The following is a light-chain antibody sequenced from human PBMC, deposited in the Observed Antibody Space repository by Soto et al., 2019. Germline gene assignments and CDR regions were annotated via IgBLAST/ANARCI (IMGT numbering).Light chain of an antibody. Sequence: NFMLTQAHSVSESPGKTVTFSCTRSSGSIDSNYVQWYQQRPDSAPTIVISDDNQRAYGVPDRFSGSIDTSSNSASLTISGVKTEDEADYYCQSYSGPNVVFGGGTKLTVL. V-gene: IGLV6-57*04. CDR1: SGSIDSNY. CDR2: DDN. CDR3: QSYSGPNVV. J-gene: IGLJ2*01.